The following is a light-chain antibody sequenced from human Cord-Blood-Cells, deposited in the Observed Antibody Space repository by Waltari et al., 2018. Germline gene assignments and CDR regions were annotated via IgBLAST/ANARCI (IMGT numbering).Light chain of an antibody. J-gene: IGLJ3*02. CDR1: SSDVGRYNL. Sequence: QSALTQPASVSGSPGQSTTIPCTATSSDVGRYNLVSWYQPHPGKAPKLMIYEGSKRPSGVSNRFSGSKSGNTASLTISGLQAEDEADYYCCSYAGSSTWVFGGGTKLTVL. V-gene: IGLV2-23*01. CDR2: EGS. CDR3: CSYAGSSTWV.